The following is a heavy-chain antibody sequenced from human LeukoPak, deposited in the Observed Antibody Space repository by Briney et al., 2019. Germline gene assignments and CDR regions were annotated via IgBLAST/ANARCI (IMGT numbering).Heavy chain of an antibody. J-gene: IGHJ4*02. CDR1: GGSISSYY. CDR2: IYYSGSN. CDR3: AREGLGSGSYSGLYDY. D-gene: IGHD3-10*01. V-gene: IGHV4-59*01. Sequence: SETLSLTCTVSGGSISSYYWSWIRQPPGKGLEWIGYIYYSGSNNYNPSLKSRVTISVDTSKNQFSLKLSSVTAADTAVYYCAREGLGSGSYSGLYDYWGQGTLVTVSS.